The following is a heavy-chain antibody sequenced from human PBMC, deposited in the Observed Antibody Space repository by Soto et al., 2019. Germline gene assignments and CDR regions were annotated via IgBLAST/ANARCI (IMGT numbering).Heavy chain of an antibody. D-gene: IGHD3-3*01. V-gene: IGHV3-23*01. J-gene: IGHJ4*02. CDR2: ISGSGGST. CDR3: AKRKGGYYVTTATYYFDY. CDR1: GFTFSSYA. Sequence: GGSLRLSCAASGFTFSSYAMSWVRQAPGKGLEWVSAISGSGGSTYYADSVKGRFTISRDNSKNTLYLQMNSLRAEDTAVYYCAKRKGGYYVTTATYYFDYWGQGTLVTVSS.